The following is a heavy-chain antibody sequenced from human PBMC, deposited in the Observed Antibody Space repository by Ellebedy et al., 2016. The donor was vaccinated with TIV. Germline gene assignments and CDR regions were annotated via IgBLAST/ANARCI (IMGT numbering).Heavy chain of an antibody. J-gene: IGHJ6*03. CDR1: GGTFSTYA. V-gene: IGHV1-69*13. CDR3: ALFGSGSTPQEGYYYYMDV. CDR2: ITPFFGTP. D-gene: IGHD3-10*01. Sequence: SVKVSCXASGGTFSTYAISWVRQAPRQGLEWMGGITPFFGTPNYAQKFQGRVTITADESTNAAFMELSSLRSEDTAVYYCALFGSGSTPQEGYYYYMDVWGKGTTVTVSS.